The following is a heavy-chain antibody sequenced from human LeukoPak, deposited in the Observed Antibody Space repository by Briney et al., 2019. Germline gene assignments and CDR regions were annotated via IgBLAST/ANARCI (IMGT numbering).Heavy chain of an antibody. CDR1: GGSISSYY. D-gene: IGHD6-13*01. CDR2: IYYSGST. V-gene: IGHV4-59*01. J-gene: IGHJ5*02. Sequence: KPSETLSLTCTVSGGSISSYYWSWIRQPPGKGLEWIGYIYYSGSTNYNPSLKSRVTISVDTSKNQFSLKLSSVTAADTAVYYCASPGIAAAGGTFDPWGQGTLVTVSS. CDR3: ASPGIAAAGGTFDP.